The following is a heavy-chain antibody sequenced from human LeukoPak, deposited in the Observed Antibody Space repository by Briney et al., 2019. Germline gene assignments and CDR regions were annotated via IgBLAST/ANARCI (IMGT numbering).Heavy chain of an antibody. Sequence: GASVTVSCKASGYAFTGYYMHWVRQAPGQGLEGMGWINPNSGGTNYAQKFQGRVTMTRDTSISTAYMELSRLRSDDTAVYYCARSGSAYCGGDCQSTFDYWGQGTLVTVSS. CDR3: ARSGSAYCGGDCQSTFDY. CDR1: GYAFTGYY. V-gene: IGHV1-2*02. J-gene: IGHJ4*02. D-gene: IGHD2-21*02. CDR2: INPNSGGT.